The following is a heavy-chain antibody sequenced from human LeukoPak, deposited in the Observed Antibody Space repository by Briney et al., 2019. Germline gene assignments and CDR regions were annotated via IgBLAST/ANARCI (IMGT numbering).Heavy chain of an antibody. J-gene: IGHJ4*02. V-gene: IGHV3-23*01. CDR3: ARDAY. CDR2: ISGGGVST. CDR1: GFTFSNYA. Sequence: GGSLRLSCAASGFTFSNYAMSWVHRAPGKGLEWVSGISGGGVSTYNADSVKGRFTISRDNSKNTLYLQMNSLRAEDTAVYYCARDAYWGQGTLVTVSS.